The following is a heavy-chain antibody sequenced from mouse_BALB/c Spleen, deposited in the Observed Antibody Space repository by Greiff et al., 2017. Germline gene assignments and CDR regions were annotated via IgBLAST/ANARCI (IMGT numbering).Heavy chain of an antibody. CDR2: IRNKANGYTT. J-gene: IGHJ4*01. D-gene: IGHD1-1*01. CDR3: AREDTTVVAYYAMDY. CDR1: GFTFTDYY. V-gene: IGHV7-3*02. Sequence: EVQRVESGGGLVQPGGSLRLSCATSGFTFTDYYMSWVRQPPGKALEWLGFIRNKANGYTTEYSASVKGRFTISRDNSQSILYLQMNTLRAEDSATYYGAREDTTVVAYYAMDYWGQGTSVTVSS.